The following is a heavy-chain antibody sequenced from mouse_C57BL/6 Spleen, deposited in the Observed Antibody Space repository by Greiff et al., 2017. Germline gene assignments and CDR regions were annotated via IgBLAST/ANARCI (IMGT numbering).Heavy chain of an antibody. CDR1: GYTFTSYW. CDR3: ARRGDYDQFAY. Sequence: QVQLQQPGADLVMPGPSVKLSCKASGYTFTSYWLPWVNQRPGQGLEWIGEIDPSDSHTNYNQTFKGRSTLTVDKSSNTAYMQLSSLTSENSAVYYCARRGDYDQFAYWGQGTLVTGSA. J-gene: IGHJ3*01. CDR2: IDPSDSHT. V-gene: IGHV1-69*01. D-gene: IGHD2-4*01.